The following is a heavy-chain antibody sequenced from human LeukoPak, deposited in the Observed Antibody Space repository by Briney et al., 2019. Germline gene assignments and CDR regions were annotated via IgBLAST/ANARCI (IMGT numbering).Heavy chain of an antibody. CDR3: ARSPARDSSSGYSADY. V-gene: IGHV3-9*01. D-gene: IGHD3-22*01. CDR1: GFTFDDYA. J-gene: IGHJ4*02. Sequence: PGGSLRLSCAVSGFTFDDYAMHWVRQAPGKGLEWVSGISWNSGSIGYADSVKGRFTISGDNAKNSLYLQMNSLRAEDTALYYCARSPARDSSSGYSADYWGQGTLVTVSS. CDR2: ISWNSGSI.